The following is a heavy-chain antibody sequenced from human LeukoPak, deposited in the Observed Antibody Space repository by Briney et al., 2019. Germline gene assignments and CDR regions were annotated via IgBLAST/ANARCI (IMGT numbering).Heavy chain of an antibody. Sequence: KPSETLSLTCTVSGGPISDYYWSWIRQPPGKGLEWIGYSYYTGVTNYNPSLKSRVSISVDTSKKQFSLNLTSVTTADTAVYYCARLHLDYLDYWGQGTLVTVSS. CDR1: GGPISDYY. V-gene: IGHV4-59*01. CDR3: ARLHLDYLDY. CDR2: SYYTGVT. J-gene: IGHJ4*02.